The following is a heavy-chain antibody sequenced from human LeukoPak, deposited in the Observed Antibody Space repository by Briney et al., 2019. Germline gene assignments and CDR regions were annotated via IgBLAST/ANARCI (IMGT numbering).Heavy chain of an antibody. J-gene: IGHJ4*02. V-gene: IGHV1-46*01. CDR1: GYTFTSHY. D-gene: IGHD2-2*02. CDR2: INPSGGST. Sequence: ASVKVSCKASGYTFTSHYMHWVRQAPGQGLEWMGIINPSGGSTSYAQKFQGRVTMTRDTSTSTVYVELSSLRSEDTAVYYCHVSWGIVVVPAAIGVGLGDYWGQGTLVTVSS. CDR3: HVSWGIVVVPAAIGVGLGDY.